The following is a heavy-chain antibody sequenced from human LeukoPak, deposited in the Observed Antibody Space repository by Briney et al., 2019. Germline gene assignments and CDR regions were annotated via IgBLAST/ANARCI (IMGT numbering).Heavy chain of an antibody. CDR3: ARGRTYNWNDVFVFDI. CDR1: GYTFTDYY. V-gene: IGHV1-2*04. Sequence: GASVKVSCKASGYTFTDYYMHWVRQAPGQGLEWMGWITPNSGGTNYAQKFQGWVTMTRDTSISTAYMELSRLRSDDTAVYYCARGRTYNWNDVFVFDIWGQGTMVTVSS. D-gene: IGHD1-20*01. CDR2: ITPNSGGT. J-gene: IGHJ3*02.